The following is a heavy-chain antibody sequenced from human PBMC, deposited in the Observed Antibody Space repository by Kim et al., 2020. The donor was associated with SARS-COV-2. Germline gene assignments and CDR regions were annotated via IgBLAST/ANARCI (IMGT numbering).Heavy chain of an antibody. V-gene: IGHV3-30*04. CDR3: ARVSSGIYYGRFDY. CDR1: GFTFSSYA. J-gene: IGHJ4*02. D-gene: IGHD1-26*01. CDR2: ISYDGSNK. Sequence: GGSLRLSCAASGFTFSSYAMHWVRQAPGKGLEWVAVISYDGSNKYYADSVKGRFTISRDNSKNTLYLQMNSLRAEDTAVYYCARVSSGIYYGRFDYWGQGTLVTVSS.